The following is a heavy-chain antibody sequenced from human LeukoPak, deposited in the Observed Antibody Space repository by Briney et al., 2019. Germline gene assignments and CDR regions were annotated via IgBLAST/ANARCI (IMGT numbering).Heavy chain of an antibody. CDR3: AAIQGYCSSTSCYSYFQH. Sequence: SVKVSSKASGFTFTSSAMQWVRQARGQRLEWIGWIVVGSGNTNYAQKFQERVTITRDMSTSTAYMELSSLRSEDTAVYYCAAIQGYCSSTSCYSYFQHWGQGTLVTVSS. V-gene: IGHV1-58*02. CDR2: IVVGSGNT. J-gene: IGHJ1*01. CDR1: GFTFTSSA. D-gene: IGHD2-2*01.